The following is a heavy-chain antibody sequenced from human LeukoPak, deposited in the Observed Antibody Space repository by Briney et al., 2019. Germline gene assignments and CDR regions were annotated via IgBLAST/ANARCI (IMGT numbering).Heavy chain of an antibody. Sequence: GGSLRLSCAASGFTFSSYSMNWVRQPAPKGLECVSSISSISSYIYYADSVKGRFTISRDNAKNSLYLQMTSLRAEDTAVYYCARALWFAELFYMAVWGKGTTVTVSS. V-gene: IGHV3-21*01. D-gene: IGHD3-10*01. J-gene: IGHJ6*03. CDR1: GFTFSSYS. CDR2: ISSISSYI. CDR3: ARALWFAELFYMAV.